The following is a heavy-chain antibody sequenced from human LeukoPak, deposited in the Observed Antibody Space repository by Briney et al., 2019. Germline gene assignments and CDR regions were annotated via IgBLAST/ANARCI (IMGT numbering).Heavy chain of an antibody. CDR1: GYTFTSYA. CDR3: ASSVKDYYYDSGGSWTDEYFQH. J-gene: IGHJ1*01. D-gene: IGHD3-22*01. Sequence: GASVKVSCKASGYTFTSYAMNWVRQAPGQGLEWMGWINTNTGNPTYAQGFTGRFVFSLDTSVSTAYLQISSLKAEDTAVYFCASSVKDYYYDSGGSWTDEYFQHWGQGTLVTVSS. V-gene: IGHV7-4-1*02. CDR2: INTNTGNP.